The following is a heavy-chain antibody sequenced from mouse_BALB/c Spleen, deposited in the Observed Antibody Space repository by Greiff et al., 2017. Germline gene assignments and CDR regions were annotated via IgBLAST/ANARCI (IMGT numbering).Heavy chain of an antibody. CDR1: GFSLTSYG. J-gene: IGHJ4*01. D-gene: IGHD1-1*01. CDR2: IWSGGST. V-gene: IGHV2-4-1*01. CDR3: ASLYYYGSSYVAMDY. Sequence: VQRVESGPGLVQPSQSLSITCTVSGFSLTSYGVHWVRQSPGKGLEWLGVIWSGGSTDYNAAFISRLSISKDNSKSQVFFKMNSLQADDTAIYYCASLYYYGSSYVAMDYWGQGTSVTVSS.